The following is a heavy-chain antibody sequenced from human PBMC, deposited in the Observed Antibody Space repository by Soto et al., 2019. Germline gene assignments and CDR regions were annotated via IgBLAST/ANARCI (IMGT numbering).Heavy chain of an antibody. V-gene: IGHV3-74*01. D-gene: IGHD6-13*01. J-gene: IGHJ6*02. CDR2: INSDGSST. Sequence: GGSLRLSCAASGFTFSSYWMHWVRQAPGKGLVWVSRINSDGSSTSYADSVKGRFTISRDNAKNTLYLQMNSLRAEDTAVYYCARSDSSSWYAYGMDVWGQGTTVTVSS. CDR3: ARSDSSSWYAYGMDV. CDR1: GFTFSSYW.